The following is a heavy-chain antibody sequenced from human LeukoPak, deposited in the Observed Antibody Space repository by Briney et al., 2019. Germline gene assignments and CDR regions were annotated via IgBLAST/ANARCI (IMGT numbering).Heavy chain of an antibody. J-gene: IGHJ5*02. CDR1: GYTFTGYY. D-gene: IGHD3-22*01. CDR2: INPNSGGT. CDR3: ARFYDSSGYYYVRWFDP. Sequence: GASVKVSCKASGYTFTGYYMHWVRQAPGQGLEWMGWINPNSGGTNYAQKFQGRVTITRDTSISTAYMELSRLRSDDTAVYYCARFYDSSGYYYVRWFDPWGQGTLVTVSS. V-gene: IGHV1-2*02.